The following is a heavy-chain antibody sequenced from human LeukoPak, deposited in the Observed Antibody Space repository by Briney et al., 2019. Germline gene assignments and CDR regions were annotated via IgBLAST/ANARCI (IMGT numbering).Heavy chain of an antibody. J-gene: IGHJ4*02. CDR3: ARDRPLGYYGSGSILDY. D-gene: IGHD3-10*01. CDR1: GFTFSSYE. V-gene: IGHV3-48*03. Sequence: AGGSLRLPCAASGFTFSSYEMNWVRQAPGKGLEWVSYISSSGSTIYYADSVKGRFTISRDNAKNSLYLQMNSLRAEDTAVYYCARDRPLGYYGSGSILDYWGQGTLVTVSS. CDR2: ISSSGSTI.